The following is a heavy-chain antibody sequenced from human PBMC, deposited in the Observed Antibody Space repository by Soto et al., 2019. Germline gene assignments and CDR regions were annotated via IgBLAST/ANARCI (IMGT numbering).Heavy chain of an antibody. CDR3: ARVAQIYQGGGLYYYYYYMDV. Sequence: GGSLRLSCAASEFTFSDYYMSWIRQAPGKGLEWISYISNSGSSSSGSTIYYADSVKGRFTISRDSAKNSLYLQMSSLRAEDTAVYYCARVAQIYQGGGLYYYYYYMDVWGKGTTVTVSS. D-gene: IGHD2-2*01. CDR2: ISNSGSSSSGSTI. J-gene: IGHJ6*03. CDR1: EFTFSDYY. V-gene: IGHV3-11*01.